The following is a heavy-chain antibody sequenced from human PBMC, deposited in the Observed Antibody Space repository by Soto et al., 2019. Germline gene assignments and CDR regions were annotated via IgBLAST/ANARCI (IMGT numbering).Heavy chain of an antibody. J-gene: IGHJ6*02. CDR3: VRDYFGMHF. CDR1: GFTFNKYG. CDR2: ISYDGSKK. Sequence: QVQLVESGGGVVQPGRSVRLSCAASGFTFNKYGLHWVRRAPGKGLEWVAVISYDGSKKYYPDSVKGRFTISRDNSKNTLYLKMNSLRVESTAVYYRVRDYFGMHFWRQGTTVTVSS. D-gene: IGHD3-9*01. V-gene: IGHV3-30*03.